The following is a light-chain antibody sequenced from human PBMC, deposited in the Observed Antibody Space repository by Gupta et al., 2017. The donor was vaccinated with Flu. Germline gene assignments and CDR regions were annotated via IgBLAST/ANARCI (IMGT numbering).Light chain of an antibody. V-gene: IGKV1-39*01. CDR1: QRVSVY. J-gene: IGKJ1*01. CDR3: QQSDNIPRT. Sequence: DFQLTQSPSSLSASIGDRVTISCRASQRVSVYLNWYQQKPGGAPKILIYKPSTLQSGVPSRFSGSGSGTDFTLTISGRQPEDFATYYCQQSDNIPRTFGQGTKVEIK. CDR2: KPS.